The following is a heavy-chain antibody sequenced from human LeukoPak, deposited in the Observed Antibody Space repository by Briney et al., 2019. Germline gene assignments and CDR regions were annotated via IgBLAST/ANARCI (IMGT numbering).Heavy chain of an antibody. Sequence: GGSLRLSCAASGFTFSSYSMNWVRQAPGKGLEWVSSISSSSSYIYYADSVKGRFTISRNNAKNSLYLQMNSLRAEDTAVYYCARDQKEYSSPAGDYWGQGTLVTVSS. D-gene: IGHD6-6*01. CDR1: GFTFSSYS. V-gene: IGHV3-21*01. J-gene: IGHJ4*02. CDR2: ISSSSSYI. CDR3: ARDQKEYSSPAGDY.